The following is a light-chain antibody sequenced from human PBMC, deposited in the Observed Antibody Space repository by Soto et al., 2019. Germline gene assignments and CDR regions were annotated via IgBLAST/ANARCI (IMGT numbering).Light chain of an antibody. V-gene: IGLV2-14*03. CDR2: DVS. CDR1: SRDVGDYNF. Sequence: QSALTQPASVSGSPGQAITISCTGTSRDVGDYNFVSWYQHHPGKAPKLIIYDVSNRPSGVSDRFSGSKSGNTASLTISGLQAEDEADYYCSSYTTSSTPVFGGGTKLTVL. J-gene: IGLJ2*01. CDR3: SSYTTSSTPV.